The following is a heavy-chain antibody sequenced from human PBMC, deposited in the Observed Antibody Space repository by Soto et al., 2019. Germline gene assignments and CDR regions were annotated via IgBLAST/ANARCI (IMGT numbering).Heavy chain of an antibody. V-gene: IGHV1-46*01. CDR2: INPSGGST. CDR1: GYTFTSYY. CDR3: ARDLAYCSGGSCYRRPYYGMDV. J-gene: IGHJ6*02. Sequence: ASVKVSCKASGYTFTSYYMHWVRQAPGQGLEWMGIINPSGGSTSYAQKFRGRVIMTSDTSTSTVYMELSSLRSDDTAVYYCARDLAYCSGGSCYRRPYYGMDVWGQGTTVTVSS. D-gene: IGHD2-15*01.